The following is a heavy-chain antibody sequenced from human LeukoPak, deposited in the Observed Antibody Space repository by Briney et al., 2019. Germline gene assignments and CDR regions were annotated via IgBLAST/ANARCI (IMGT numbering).Heavy chain of an antibody. Sequence: SETLSLTCAVNGGSFSGYYWSWIRQPPGKGLEWIGEINHSGSTNYNPSLKSRVTISVDTSKNQSSLKLSSVTAADTAVYYCATSGYDTSPEYWGQGTLVTVSS. CDR1: GGSFSGYY. V-gene: IGHV4-34*01. CDR2: INHSGST. J-gene: IGHJ4*02. CDR3: ATSGYDTSPEY. D-gene: IGHD5-12*01.